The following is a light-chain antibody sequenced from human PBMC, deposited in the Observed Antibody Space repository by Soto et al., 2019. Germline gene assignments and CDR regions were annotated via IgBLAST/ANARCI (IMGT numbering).Light chain of an antibody. Sequence: DIQMTQSPSSLSASVGDRVTITCRASQTIRSYLSWYRHKSGKAPELLIFAATTLQSGVPSRFSGSGSGTAFTLTISSLHPEDFATYFCLQSYSAPLTFGGGTKVEI. V-gene: IGKV1-39*01. J-gene: IGKJ4*01. CDR3: LQSYSAPLT. CDR1: QTIRSY. CDR2: AAT.